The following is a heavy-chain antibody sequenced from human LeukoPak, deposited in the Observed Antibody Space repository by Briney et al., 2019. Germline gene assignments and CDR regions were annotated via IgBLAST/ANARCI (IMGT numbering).Heavy chain of an antibody. Sequence: PSETLSLTCAVYGGSFSGYYWSWIRQPPGKGLEWIGEINHSGSTNYNPSLKSRVTISVDTSKNQFSLKLSSVTAADTAAYYCARELGIAVTWGQGTLVTVSS. CDR3: ARELGIAVT. V-gene: IGHV4-34*01. CDR1: GGSFSGYY. D-gene: IGHD6-19*01. J-gene: IGHJ5*02. CDR2: INHSGST.